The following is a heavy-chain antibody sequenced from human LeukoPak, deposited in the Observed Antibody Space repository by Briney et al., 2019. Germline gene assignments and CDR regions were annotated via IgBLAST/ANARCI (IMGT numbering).Heavy chain of an antibody. J-gene: IGHJ6*02. CDR1: GFAFSNYA. Sequence: GGSLRLSCAASGFAFSNYAMHWVRQAPGKGLEWVAVISYDGNNKYYADSVKGRFTISRDNSKNTLYPQMNSLRVEDTAVYYCARDDYGMDVWGQGTTVTVSS. V-gene: IGHV3-30*03. CDR3: ARDDYGMDV. CDR2: ISYDGNNK.